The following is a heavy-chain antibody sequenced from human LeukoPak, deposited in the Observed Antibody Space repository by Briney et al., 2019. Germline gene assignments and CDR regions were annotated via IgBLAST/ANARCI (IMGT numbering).Heavy chain of an antibody. CDR3: ARAEGLPRSGYDSRSLIAAAGTVLQC. D-gene: IGHD6-13*01. J-gene: IGHJ4*02. V-gene: IGHV1-18*01. CDR2: ISAYNGNT. Sequence: ASVKVSCKASGYTFTSYGISWVRQAPGQGLEWMGWISAYNGNTNYAQKLQGRVTMTTDTSTSTAYMELRSLRSDDTAVYYCARAEGLPRSGYDSRSLIAAAGTVLQCWGQGTLVTVSS. CDR1: GYTFTSYG.